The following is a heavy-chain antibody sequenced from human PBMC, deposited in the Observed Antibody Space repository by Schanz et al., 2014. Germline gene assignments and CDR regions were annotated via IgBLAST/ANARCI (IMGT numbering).Heavy chain of an antibody. J-gene: IGHJ6*02. D-gene: IGHD3-10*01. V-gene: IGHV1-18*01. CDR3: ARHRCGVFYYGLDV. Sequence: QAQLMQSGPELKRPGASVKVSCTAPGYTLKNYGISWVRQAPGLGLEWMGWISDYNGKTNYAQKFQDRVIMSTDRASSAAYLERRSLTSDDSANYYCARHRCGVFYYGLDVWGQGTTILVSS. CDR2: ISDYNGKT. CDR1: GYTLKNYG.